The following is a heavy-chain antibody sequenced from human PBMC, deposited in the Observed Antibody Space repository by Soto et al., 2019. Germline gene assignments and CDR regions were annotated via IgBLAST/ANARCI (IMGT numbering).Heavy chain of an antibody. J-gene: IGHJ4*02. CDR2: ISVNGSSK. V-gene: IGHV3-23*01. Sequence: GGSLRLSCAASGFTIRSYAMSWVRQAPGKGLEWVSVISVNGSSKYYADSVKGRFTISRDNSKNTLYLQMSGLTPEDTAVYYCARDQTGITTTGGGRIDHWGQGTLVTVSS. CDR1: GFTIRSYA. CDR3: ARDQTGITTTGGGRIDH. D-gene: IGHD1-20*01.